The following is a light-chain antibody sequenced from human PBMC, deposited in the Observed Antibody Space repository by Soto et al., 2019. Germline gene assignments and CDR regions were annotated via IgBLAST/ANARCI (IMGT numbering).Light chain of an antibody. V-gene: IGKV1-39*01. CDR3: QQSYSTHPS. J-gene: IGKJ2*01. Sequence: DIQMTQSPSSLSASVGDRVTITCRASQSISSYLNWYQQKPGKAPKLLMYAASSLQSGVPSRFSGSAYGTDFTLTISSLQPEDFATYYCQQSYSTHPSFGQGTKLEIK. CDR1: QSISSY. CDR2: AAS.